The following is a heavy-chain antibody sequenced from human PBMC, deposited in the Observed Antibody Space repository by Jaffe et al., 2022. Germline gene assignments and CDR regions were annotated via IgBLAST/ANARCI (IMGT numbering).Heavy chain of an antibody. D-gene: IGHD6-6*01. CDR3: ARARPMAYYYYYMDV. Sequence: QVQLVQSGAEVKKPGASVKVSCKASGYTFTGYYMHWVRQAPGQGLEWMGWINPNSGGTNYAQKFQGRVTMTRDTSISTAYMELSRLRSDDTAVYYCARARPMAYYYYYMDVWGKGTTVTVSS. CDR1: GYTFTGYY. V-gene: IGHV1-2*02. CDR2: INPNSGGT. J-gene: IGHJ6*03.